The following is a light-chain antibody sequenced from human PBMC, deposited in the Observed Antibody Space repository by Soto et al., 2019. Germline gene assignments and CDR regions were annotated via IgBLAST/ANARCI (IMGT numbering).Light chain of an antibody. J-gene: IGLJ3*02. CDR3: QYYDSSRSDWV. V-gene: IGLV1-40*01. CDR2: GNS. CDR1: SSNIGAGYD. Sequence: QSVLTQPPSVSGAPGQRVTISCTGSSSNIGAGYDVHWYQQLPGTAPKLLIYGNSNRPSGVPDRFSGSKSGTSASLAITGLQAEDEADYYCQYYDSSRSDWVFGGGTKLTVL.